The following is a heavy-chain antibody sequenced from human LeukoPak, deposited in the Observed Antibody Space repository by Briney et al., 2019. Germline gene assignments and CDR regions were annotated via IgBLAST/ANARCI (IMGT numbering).Heavy chain of an antibody. V-gene: IGHV3-53*01. CDR1: GFTVSSFY. D-gene: IGHD6-13*01. CDR2: IYTGGGT. J-gene: IGHJ4*02. Sequence: GGSLRLSCVVSGFTVSSFYMSWVRQAPGKGLEWVSVIYTGGGTFYADSVEGRFTISRDNSKNTLYLQMNSLRAEDTAVYYCAKGYRGPYSSSPSRFDYWGQGTLVTVSS. CDR3: AKGYRGPYSSSPSRFDY.